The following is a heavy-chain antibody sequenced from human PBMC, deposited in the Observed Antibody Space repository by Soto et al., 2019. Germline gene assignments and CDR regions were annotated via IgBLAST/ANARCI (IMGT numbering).Heavy chain of an antibody. J-gene: IGHJ6*02. CDR2: IDPTDSYT. CDR1: GYSFTTFW. D-gene: IGHD3-16*01. CDR3: ARFRLITDFYGMDV. Sequence: PXESLNLSWQTSGYSFTTFWISLVLQMPGKGLEWMGRIDPTDSYTNYNPSFQGHVTISADKSISTAYLHWSSLQASDTAIYYCARFRLITDFYGMDVWGQGTAVTVSS. V-gene: IGHV5-10-1*01.